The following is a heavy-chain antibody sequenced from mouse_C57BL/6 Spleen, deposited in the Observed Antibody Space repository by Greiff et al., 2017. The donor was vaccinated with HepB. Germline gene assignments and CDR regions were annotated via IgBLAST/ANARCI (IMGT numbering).Heavy chain of an antibody. J-gene: IGHJ1*03. CDR2: IRNKANGYTT. D-gene: IGHD1-1*01. Sequence: DVMLVESGGGLVQPGGSLSLSCAASGFTFTDYYMSWVRQPPGKALEWLGFIRNKANGYTTEYSASVKGRFTISRDNSQSILYLQMNALRAEDSATYYCARSSTTVVYWYFDVWGTGTTVTVSS. V-gene: IGHV7-3*01. CDR1: GFTFTDYY. CDR3: ARSSTTVVYWYFDV.